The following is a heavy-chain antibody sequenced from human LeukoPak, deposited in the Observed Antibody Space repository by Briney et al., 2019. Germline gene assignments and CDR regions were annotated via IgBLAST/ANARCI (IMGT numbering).Heavy chain of an antibody. CDR2: ISSSSSTI. J-gene: IGHJ5*02. D-gene: IGHD6-13*01. CDR1: GFTFSSYS. CDR3: ARGQYSSSWYRTNYNWFDP. Sequence: PEGSLRLSCAASGFTFSSYSMNWVRQAPGKGLEWVSYISSSSSTIYYADSVKGRFTISRDNAKNSLYLQMNSLRDEDTAVYYCARGQYSSSWYRTNYNWFDPWGQGTLVTVSS. V-gene: IGHV3-48*02.